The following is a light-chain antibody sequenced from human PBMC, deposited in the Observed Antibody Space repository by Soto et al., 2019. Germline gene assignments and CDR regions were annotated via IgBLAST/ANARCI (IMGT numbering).Light chain of an antibody. CDR3: QHYNSYSEA. CDR1: QTFSSW. V-gene: IGKV1-5*03. Sequence: DIQMTQSPSTLSGSVGDRVTITCRASQTFSSWLAWYQQKPGKAPKLLIYKASTLKSGGPSRFSGSASGTEFTLTIRSLPPDDFATYYCQHYNSYSEALGQGTKVELK. J-gene: IGKJ1*01. CDR2: KAS.